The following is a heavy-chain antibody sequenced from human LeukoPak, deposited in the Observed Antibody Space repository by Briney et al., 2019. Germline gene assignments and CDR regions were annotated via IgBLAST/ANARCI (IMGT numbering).Heavy chain of an antibody. Sequence: GGSLRLSCAASGFTFSSYEMNWVRQALGKGLEWVSYISSSGSTIYYADSVKGRFTISRDNAKNSLYLEMNSLRAEDTALYYCAATYSGNWEFDYWGQGTLVTVSS. CDR1: GFTFSSYE. V-gene: IGHV3-48*03. D-gene: IGHD1-26*01. CDR3: AATYSGNWEFDY. J-gene: IGHJ4*02. CDR2: ISSSGSTI.